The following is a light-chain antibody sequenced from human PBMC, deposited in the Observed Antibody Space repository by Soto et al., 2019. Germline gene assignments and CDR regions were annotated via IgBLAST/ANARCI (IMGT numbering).Light chain of an antibody. CDR2: KVS. CDR1: QSPVTTDGNTY. Sequence: DIVMTQSPLSLPVTLGQPASISCRSSQSPVTTDGNTYLNWFQQRPGQSPRRLIYKVSIRDSGVPDRFSGSRSGTEFTLKISRVEVEDVGVYFCMQGTDWPYTFGQGTKLEI. CDR3: MQGTDWPYT. J-gene: IGKJ2*01. V-gene: IGKV2-30*01.